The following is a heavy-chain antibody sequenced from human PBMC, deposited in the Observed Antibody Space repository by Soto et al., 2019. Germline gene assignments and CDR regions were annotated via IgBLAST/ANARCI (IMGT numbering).Heavy chain of an antibody. CDR2: IYYSGST. D-gene: IGHD3-3*02. CDR3: ARLRIRWDFDY. CDR1: GGTISSYY. Sequence: SETLSLTFTVSGGTISSYYWSWIRQPPGKGLEWIGYIYYSGSTNYNPSLKSRVTISVDTSKNQFSLKLSSVTAADTAVYYCARLRIRWDFDYWGQGTLVTVSS. V-gene: IGHV4-59*08. J-gene: IGHJ4*02.